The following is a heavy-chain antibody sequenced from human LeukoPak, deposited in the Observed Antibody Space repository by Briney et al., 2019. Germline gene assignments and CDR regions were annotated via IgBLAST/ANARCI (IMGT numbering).Heavy chain of an antibody. CDR3: ARHSVGATHRLDY. V-gene: IGHV4-39*01. D-gene: IGHD1-26*01. CDR1: GGSISSSSYY. CDR2: IYYSGST. Sequence: SETLSLTCTVSGGSISSSSYYWGWIRQPPGKGLEWIGSIYYSGSTYYNPSLKSRVTISVDTSKNQFSLKLSSVTAADTAVYYCARHSVGATHRLDYWGQGTLVTVSS. J-gene: IGHJ4*02.